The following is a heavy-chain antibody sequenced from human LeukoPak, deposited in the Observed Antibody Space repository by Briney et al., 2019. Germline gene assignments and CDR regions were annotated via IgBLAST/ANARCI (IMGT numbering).Heavy chain of an antibody. V-gene: IGHV3-21*01. J-gene: IGHJ3*01. Sequence: PGGSLRLSCAASGFTFSSYSMNWVRQAPGKGLEWVSSIGSRSTSIDYADSVKGRFTISRDNAKNSLYLQMNSLRAEDTALYYCWKERREVFYFWGQGTMGTVSS. CDR1: GFTFSSYS. CDR3: WKERREVFYF. D-gene: IGHD1-26*01. CDR2: IGSRSTSI.